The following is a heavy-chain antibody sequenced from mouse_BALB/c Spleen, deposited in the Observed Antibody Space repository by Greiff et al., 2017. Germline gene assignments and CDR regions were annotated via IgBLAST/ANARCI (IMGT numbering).Heavy chain of an antibody. CDR1: GFSLTGYG. D-gene: IGHD2-1*01. CDR2: IWGDGST. Sequence: VQGVESGPGLVAPSQSLSITCTVSGFSLTGYGVNWVRQPPGKGLEWLGMIWGDGSTDYNSALKSRLSISKDNSKSQVFLKMNSLQTDDTARYYCARDPIYYGNYGAMDYWGQGTSVTVSS. J-gene: IGHJ4*01. V-gene: IGHV2-6-7*01. CDR3: ARDPIYYGNYGAMDY.